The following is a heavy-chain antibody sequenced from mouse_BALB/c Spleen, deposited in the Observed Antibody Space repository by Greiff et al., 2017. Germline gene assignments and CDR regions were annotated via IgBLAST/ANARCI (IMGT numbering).Heavy chain of an antibody. CDR2: IWAGGST. J-gene: IGHJ4*01. Sequence: VKLMESGPGLVAPSQSLSITCTVSGFSLTSYGVHWVRQPPGKGLEWLGVIWAGGSTNYNSALMSRLSISKDNSKSQVFLKMNSLQTDDTAMYYCAREHYYGSSSYAMDYWGQGTSVTVSS. CDR3: AREHYYGSSSYAMDY. CDR1: GFSLTSYG. D-gene: IGHD1-1*01. V-gene: IGHV2-9*02.